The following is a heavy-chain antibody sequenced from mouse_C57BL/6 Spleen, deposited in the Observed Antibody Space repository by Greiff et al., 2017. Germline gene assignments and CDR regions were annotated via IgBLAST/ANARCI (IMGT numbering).Heavy chain of an antibody. CDR3: ARRTTVDHHFVY. D-gene: IGHD1-1*01. CDR2: IDPSDSYT. V-gene: IGHV1-69*01. Sequence: VQLQQPGAELVMPGASVKLSCKASGYTFTSYWMHWVKQRPGQGLEWIGEIDPSDSYTNYNQKFKGKSTLTVDKSSSTAYMQLSSLTSEDSAVYYCARRTTVDHHFVYWGQGTTLTVSS. J-gene: IGHJ2*01. CDR1: GYTFTSYW.